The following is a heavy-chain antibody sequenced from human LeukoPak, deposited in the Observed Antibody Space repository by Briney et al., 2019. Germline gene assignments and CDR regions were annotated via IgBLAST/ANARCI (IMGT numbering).Heavy chain of an antibody. J-gene: IGHJ4*02. V-gene: IGHV3-21*01. CDR3: ASGPVIVGAQGNFDY. CDR1: GFTFNTYT. Sequence: GGSLRLSCAASGFTFNTYTMNWVRQAPGKGLEWVSSITASSTAIYYADSVKGRFTISRDNAKNSLYLQMNSLRAEDTAVYYCASGPVIVGAQGNFDYWGQGTLVTVSS. D-gene: IGHD1-26*01. CDR2: ITASSTAI.